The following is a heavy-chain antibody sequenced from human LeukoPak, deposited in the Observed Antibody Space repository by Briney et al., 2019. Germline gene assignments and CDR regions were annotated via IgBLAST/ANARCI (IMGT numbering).Heavy chain of an antibody. Sequence: SVRVSCKASGGTSNRFAISRVRQAPGQRLEWMGRIIPNFGAAKYAQRFQGRLTFSTGASPSTVYMELSSLTSEDTAVYYCARGSAFDIWGQGTMVTVSS. CDR3: ARGSAFDI. J-gene: IGHJ3*02. CDR1: GGTSNRFA. CDR2: IIPNFGAA. V-gene: IGHV1-69*05.